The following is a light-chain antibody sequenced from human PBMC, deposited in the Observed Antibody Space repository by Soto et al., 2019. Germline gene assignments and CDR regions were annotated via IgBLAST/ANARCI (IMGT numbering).Light chain of an antibody. V-gene: IGKV1-5*01. Sequence: DTQMTQSPSTLSASVGDRVTITCRASETISTWLAWYQQKPGQAPKLLIYGSSFLESGVPSRFSGSGSGTEFTLTFSSLQPDDFATYYCLQYNDYSWTFGQGTKVQIK. J-gene: IGKJ1*01. CDR2: GSS. CDR1: ETISTW. CDR3: LQYNDYSWT.